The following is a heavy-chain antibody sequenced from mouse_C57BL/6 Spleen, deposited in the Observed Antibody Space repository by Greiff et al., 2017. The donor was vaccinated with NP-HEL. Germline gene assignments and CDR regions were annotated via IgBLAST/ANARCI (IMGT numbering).Heavy chain of an antibody. CDR3: ARHEALSTMVTTGYFDV. J-gene: IGHJ1*03. CDR1: GYTFTEYT. Sequence: VQLQQSGAELVKPGASVKLSCKASGYTFTEYTIHWVKQRSGQGLEWIGWFYPGSGSIKYNEKFKDKATLTADKSSSTVYMELSRLTSDESAVYFCARHEALSTMVTTGYFDVWGTGTTVTVSS. D-gene: IGHD2-2*01. CDR2: FYPGSGSI. V-gene: IGHV1-62-2*01.